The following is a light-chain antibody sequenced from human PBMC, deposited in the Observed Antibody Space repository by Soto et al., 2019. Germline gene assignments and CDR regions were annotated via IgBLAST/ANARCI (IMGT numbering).Light chain of an antibody. CDR1: SSDVGSYNL. Sequence: QSVLTQPASVSGSPGQSITISCTGTSSDVGSYNLVSWYQQHPGKAPKLMIYEGSKRPSGVSNRFSGSRSGNTASLTISGLLAEDEADSYCSSYAGSRTYVFGTGTKLTVL. V-gene: IGLV2-23*01. CDR3: SSYAGSRTYV. J-gene: IGLJ1*01. CDR2: EGS.